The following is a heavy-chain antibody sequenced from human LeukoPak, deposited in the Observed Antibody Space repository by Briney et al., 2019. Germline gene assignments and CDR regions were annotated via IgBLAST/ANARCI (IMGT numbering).Heavy chain of an antibody. J-gene: IGHJ4*02. D-gene: IGHD3-22*01. CDR1: GYTFTXYC. V-gene: IGHV1-46*01. Sequence: VKVSCKAXGYTFTXYCLHWVRQAPGQGLEWMGIINPSGGSTSYAQKFQGRVTMTRDTSTSTVYMELSSLRSEDTAVYYCARGGYDSSGYRGTDFDYWGQGTLVTVSS. CDR2: INPSGGST. CDR3: ARGGYDSSGYRGTDFDY.